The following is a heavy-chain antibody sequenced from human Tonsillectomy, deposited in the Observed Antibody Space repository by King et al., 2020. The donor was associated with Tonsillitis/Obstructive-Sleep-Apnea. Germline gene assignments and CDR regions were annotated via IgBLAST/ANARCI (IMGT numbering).Heavy chain of an antibody. D-gene: IGHD3-3*01. CDR3: ARDSYGVWGCYSDY. CDR1: GFTFSSYW. Sequence: VQLVESGGGLVQPGGSLRLSCAASGFTFSSYWMTWVRQAPGKGLEWVANIKQDGSEKYYVDSVKGRFTISRDNAENSLYLQMNRLRAEDTAVYYCARDSYGVWGCYSDYWGQGTLVTVSS. CDR2: IKQDGSEK. J-gene: IGHJ4*02. V-gene: IGHV3-7*04.